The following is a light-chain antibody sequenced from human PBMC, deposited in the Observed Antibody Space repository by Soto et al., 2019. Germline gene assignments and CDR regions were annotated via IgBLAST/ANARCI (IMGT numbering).Light chain of an antibody. CDR3: QQSYSAPRT. V-gene: IGKV1-39*01. Sequence: DIQMTQSPSSLPASVGDRISITCRASQSIGTYLSWYQQKPGKAPKLLIYGASNLQSGVPSRFSGSGSETGFTLTISSLQPEDFPTYFCQQSYSAPRTFSQWTKVDIK. J-gene: IGKJ2*01. CDR2: GAS. CDR1: QSIGTY.